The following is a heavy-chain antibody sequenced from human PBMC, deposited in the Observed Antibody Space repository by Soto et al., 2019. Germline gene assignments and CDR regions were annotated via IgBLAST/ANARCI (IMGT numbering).Heavy chain of an antibody. CDR1: GGTFSSYA. Sequence: QVQLVQSGAEVKKPGSSVKVSCKASGGTFSSYAISWVRQAPGQGLEWMGGIITIFGTANYAQKFQGRVTITADESTITAYMDLSILTSEDTPVYYYAGMNYYGSGIWNVWGQGTTVTVSS. V-gene: IGHV1-69*12. D-gene: IGHD3-10*01. CDR3: AGMNYYGSGIWNV. CDR2: IITIFGTA. J-gene: IGHJ6*02.